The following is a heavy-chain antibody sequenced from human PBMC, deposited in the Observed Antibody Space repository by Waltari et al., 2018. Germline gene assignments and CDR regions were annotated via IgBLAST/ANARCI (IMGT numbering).Heavy chain of an antibody. CDR3: ASFYGGKARGHFDY. Sequence: QVQLQESGPGLVKPSETLSLTCTVHGGSISSYSWSWIPQPPGKGLEWIGYIYYSGSTNYNPSLKSRVTISVDTSKNQFSLKLSSVTAADTAVYYCASFYGGKARGHFDYWGQGTLVTVSS. D-gene: IGHD4-17*01. CDR2: IYYSGST. CDR1: GGSISSYS. J-gene: IGHJ4*02. V-gene: IGHV4-59*01.